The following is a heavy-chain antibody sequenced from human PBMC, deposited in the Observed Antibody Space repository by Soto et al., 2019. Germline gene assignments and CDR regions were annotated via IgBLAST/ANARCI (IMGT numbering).Heavy chain of an antibody. CDR3: AREYSSSTGYYYYGMDV. J-gene: IGHJ6*02. V-gene: IGHV5-10-1*01. CDR1: GYSFTSYW. Sequence: GESLKISCKGSGYSFTSYWISWVRQMPGKGLEWMGRIDPSDSYTNYSPSFQGHVTISADKSISTAYLQWSSLKASDTAMSYCAREYSSSTGYYYYGMDVWGQGTTVTVSS. D-gene: IGHD6-6*01. CDR2: IDPSDSYT.